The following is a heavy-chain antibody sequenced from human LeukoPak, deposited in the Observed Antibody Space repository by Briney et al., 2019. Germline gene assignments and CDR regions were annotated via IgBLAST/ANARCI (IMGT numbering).Heavy chain of an antibody. CDR1: GFTLSSYA. Sequence: GGSLRLSCAAWGFTLSSYAMQGVREAGGKGREGGADISYDGRNKSYADSVNRLFTISRDHSKNTLYLQINSLRAEDTAVYCCARTHYGGNSYYYYYGMDVWGQGTTVTVSS. J-gene: IGHJ6*02. CDR3: ARTHYGGNSYYYYYGMDV. CDR2: ISYDGRNK. D-gene: IGHD4-23*01. V-gene: IGHV3-30*04.